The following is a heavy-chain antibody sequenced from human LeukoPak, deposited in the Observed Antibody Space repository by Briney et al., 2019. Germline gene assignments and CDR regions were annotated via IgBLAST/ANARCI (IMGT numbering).Heavy chain of an antibody. D-gene: IGHD1-26*01. CDR2: ISGSGGST. Sequence: PGGSLRLSCAASGFTFSSYAITGFRQAPGKGLEWVSAISGSGGSTSYADSVKGRFTISRDNSKNTLYLQMNSLRAEDTAVYYCAKASQERHFDYWGQGTLVTVSS. CDR1: GFTFSSYA. V-gene: IGHV3-23*01. J-gene: IGHJ4*02. CDR3: AKASQERHFDY.